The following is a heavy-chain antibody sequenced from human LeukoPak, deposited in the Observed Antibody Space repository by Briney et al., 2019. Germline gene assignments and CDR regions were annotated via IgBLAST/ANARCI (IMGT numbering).Heavy chain of an antibody. CDR3: ARGGYHPYALDI. V-gene: IGHV3-21*01. D-gene: IGHD3-22*01. CDR1: EFTFSSYS. Sequence: NPGGSLRLSCAASEFTFSSYSMNWVRQAPGKGLEWVSSISSSGGNTYYADSLRGRFTTSRDNAKNSLYLQMNSLRDEDTAVYYCARGGYHPYALDIWGQGTMVTVSS. J-gene: IGHJ3*02. CDR2: ISSSGGNT.